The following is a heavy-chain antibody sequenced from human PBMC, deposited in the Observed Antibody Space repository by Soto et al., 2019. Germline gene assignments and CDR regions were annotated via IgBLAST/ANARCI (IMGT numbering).Heavy chain of an antibody. D-gene: IGHD6-13*01. V-gene: IGHV3-30-3*01. CDR3: ARDPASSSWYDY. J-gene: IGHJ4*02. CDR2: ISYDGSNK. Sequence: GGSLRLSCAASGFTFGSYAMHWVRQAPGKGLEWVAVISYDGSNKYYADSVKGRFTISRDNSKNTLYLQMNSLRAEDTAVYYCARDPASSSWYDYWGQGTLVTVSS. CDR1: GFTFGSYA.